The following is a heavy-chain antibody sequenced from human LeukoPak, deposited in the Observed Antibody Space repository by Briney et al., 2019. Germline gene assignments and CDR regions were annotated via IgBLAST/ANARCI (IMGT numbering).Heavy chain of an antibody. CDR3: AREAGRYGLDY. CDR1: GGSITSYY. CDR2: IYYSGST. J-gene: IGHJ4*02. D-gene: IGHD1-26*01. Sequence: PSETLSLTCTASGGSITSYYWSWIRQPPGKGLEWIGCIYYSGSTNYNPSLKSRVTISVDTSKNQFSLKLSSVTAADTAVYFCAREAGRYGLDYWGQGTLVTVSS. V-gene: IGHV4-59*01.